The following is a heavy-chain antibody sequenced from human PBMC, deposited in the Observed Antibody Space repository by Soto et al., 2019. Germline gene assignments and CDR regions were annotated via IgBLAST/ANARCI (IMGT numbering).Heavy chain of an antibody. CDR3: VKGRWLDN. CDR1: GFTFSKFE. D-gene: IGHD6-19*01. CDR2: ISVSGGET. J-gene: IGHJ4*02. Sequence: EVQVLESGGGLVQPGGSRRLSCTASGFTFSKFEMTWARQASGKGLEWVSFISVSGGETHYADSVKGRFTISRDNSKNTLYLQMNSLRAEDMAVYYCVKGRWLDNWGQGTLVTVSS. V-gene: IGHV3-23*01.